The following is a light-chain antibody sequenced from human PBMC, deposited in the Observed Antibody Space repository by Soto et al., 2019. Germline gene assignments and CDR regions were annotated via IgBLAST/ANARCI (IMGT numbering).Light chain of an antibody. Sequence: ALRMTQSPSSLSASTGDRVTITCRASQGISSYLTWYQQKPGKAPKLLIYAASTLQSGVPSRFSGSGSGTDFALTISCLQSEDFATYYCQQYYRYPLTFGGGTKVEIK. CDR2: AAS. CDR1: QGISSY. CDR3: QQYYRYPLT. V-gene: IGKV1-8*01. J-gene: IGKJ4*01.